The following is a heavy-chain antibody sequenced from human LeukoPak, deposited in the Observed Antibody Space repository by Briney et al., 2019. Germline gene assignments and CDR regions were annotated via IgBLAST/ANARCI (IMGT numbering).Heavy chain of an antibody. J-gene: IGHJ6*02. CDR2: ISAGDST. CDR3: AKGPISSGALGYYYGMDV. CDR1: GSTFSSYA. Sequence: GGSLRLSCAASGSTFSSYAMSWVRQAPGKGLEWVSTISAGDSTYYPDSVKGRFIISRDNSKNTLYLQMNSLRAEDTAVYYCAKGPISSGALGYYYGMDVWGQGTTVTVSS. D-gene: IGHD7-27*01. V-gene: IGHV3-23*01.